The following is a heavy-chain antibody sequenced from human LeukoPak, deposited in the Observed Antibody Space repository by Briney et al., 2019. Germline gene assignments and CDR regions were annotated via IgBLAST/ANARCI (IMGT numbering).Heavy chain of an antibody. J-gene: IGHJ4*02. Sequence: SETLSLTCDVSGFSVTYTNWWTWVRQPPGKGLEWIGEVHLDGRTNYNPSLKSRLIMSVDLPENHISLKLTSVTAAATAVYYCAREGGFYRPLDYSGQGTLVTVSS. V-gene: IGHV4-4*02. D-gene: IGHD3-3*01. CDR3: AREGGFYRPLDY. CDR2: VHLDGRT. CDR1: GFSVTYTNW.